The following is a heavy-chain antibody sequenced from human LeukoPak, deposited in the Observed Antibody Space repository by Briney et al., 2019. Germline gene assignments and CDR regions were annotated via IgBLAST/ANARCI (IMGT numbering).Heavy chain of an antibody. J-gene: IGHJ4*02. V-gene: IGHV4-34*01. CDR3: ARGWWAAAGLTRDY. D-gene: IGHD6-13*01. CDR1: GFTFSSYE. Sequence: PGGSLRLSCAASGFTFSSYEMNWIRQPPGKGLEWIGEINHSGSTNYNPSLKSRVTISVDTSKNQFSLKLSSVTAADTAVYYCARGWWAAAGLTRDYWGQGTLVTVSS. CDR2: INHSGST.